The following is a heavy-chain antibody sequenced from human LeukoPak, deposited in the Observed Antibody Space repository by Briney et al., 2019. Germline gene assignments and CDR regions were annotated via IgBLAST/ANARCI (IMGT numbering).Heavy chain of an antibody. J-gene: IGHJ4*02. D-gene: IGHD1-26*01. CDR2: ISYDGSNK. CDR3: ARGEWEPLWYFDY. V-gene: IGHV3-30*01. CDR1: GFTFSSYA. Sequence: GRSLRLSCAASGFTFSSYAMHWVRQAPGKGLEWVAVISYDGSNKYYADSVKGRFTISRDNSKNTLYLQMYSLRAEDTAVYYCARGEWEPLWYFDYWGQGTLVTVSS.